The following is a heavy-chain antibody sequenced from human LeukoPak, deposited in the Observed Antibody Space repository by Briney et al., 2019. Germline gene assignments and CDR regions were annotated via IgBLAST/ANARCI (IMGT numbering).Heavy chain of an antibody. V-gene: IGHV4-61*02. J-gene: IGHJ5*02. D-gene: IGHD3-22*01. CDR1: GGPISSGDYY. CDR2: IYTSGTS. CDR3: AREKIGYYDGSGRGWFDP. Sequence: SETLSLTCVVSGGPISSGDYYWNWIRQPAGKGLQWIGRIYTSGTSNYNPSLKSRVTISVDTSKKQFSLKLSSVTAADTAVYYCAREKIGYYDGSGRGWFDPWGQGTLVTVSS.